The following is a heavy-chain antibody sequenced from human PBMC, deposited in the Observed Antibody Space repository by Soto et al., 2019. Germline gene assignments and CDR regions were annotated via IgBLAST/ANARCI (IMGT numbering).Heavy chain of an antibody. CDR1: GGTFSTYA. D-gene: IGHD6-19*01. J-gene: IGHJ4*02. CDR2: IIPLFGTA. CDR3: AGTKGNYSSGHFYFDL. V-gene: IGHV1-69*01. Sequence: QVQLEQSGAEVKQPGSSVRVSCKTSGGTFSTYAINWVRQAPGQGLEWMGAIIPLFGTADYSQKFQGRVKITADVSTSQGQKELNSLRSDDTALNFCAGTKGNYSSGHFYFDLWGQGTLVTVSS.